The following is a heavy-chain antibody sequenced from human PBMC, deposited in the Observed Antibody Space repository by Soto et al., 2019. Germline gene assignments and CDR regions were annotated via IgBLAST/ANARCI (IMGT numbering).Heavy chain of an antibody. CDR2: INHSGST. CDR3: ARIPYDSSGYYSYYYYGMDV. J-gene: IGHJ6*02. CDR1: GGSFSGYY. V-gene: IGHV4-34*01. D-gene: IGHD3-22*01. Sequence: PSETLSLTCAVYGGSFSGYYWSWIRQPPGKGLEWIGEINHSGSTNYNPSLKSRVTISVDTSKNQFSLKLSSVTAADTAVYYCARIPYDSSGYYSYYYYGMDVWGQGTTGTVS.